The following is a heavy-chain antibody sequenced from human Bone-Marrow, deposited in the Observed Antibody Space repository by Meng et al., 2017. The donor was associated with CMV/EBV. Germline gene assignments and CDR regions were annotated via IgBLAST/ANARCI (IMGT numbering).Heavy chain of an antibody. CDR1: GFSFSNSW. Sequence: GESLKISCTASGFSFSNSWMGWVRLAPGRGLEWVANIKLDGSTQYYGDSVKGRFIVSRDNAKNSLYLQMNSLRAEDTAVYYCARDNDYSSDYWGQGTLVTVSS. V-gene: IGHV3-7*01. CDR3: ARDNDYSSDY. CDR2: IKLDGSTQ. D-gene: IGHD4-11*01. J-gene: IGHJ4*02.